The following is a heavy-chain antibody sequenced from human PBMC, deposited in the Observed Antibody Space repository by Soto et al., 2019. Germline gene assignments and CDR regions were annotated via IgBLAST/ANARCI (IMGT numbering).Heavy chain of an antibody. CDR3: ARAPGSGSYYDYFDY. V-gene: IGHV3-30*03. CDR1: GFIFNNYG. D-gene: IGHD1-26*01. CDR2: ISYDGSNK. J-gene: IGHJ4*02. Sequence: LRLSCEASGFIFNNYGMHWVRQAPGKGLEWVAHISYDGSNKYYADSVKGRFTISRDNSKNTLYLQMNSLRAEDTAVYYCARAPGSGSYYDYFDYWGQGTLVTVSS.